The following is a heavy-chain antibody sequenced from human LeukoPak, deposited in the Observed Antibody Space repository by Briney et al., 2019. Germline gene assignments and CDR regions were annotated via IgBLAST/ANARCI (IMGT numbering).Heavy chain of an antibody. J-gene: IGHJ6*03. Sequence: ASVNVSCKASGYTFTGYYMHWVRQAPGQGLEWMGWINPNSGGTNYAQKFQGRVTMTRDTSISTAYMELSRLRSDDTAVYYCARDLELSRYYYYMDVWGKGTTVTVSS. D-gene: IGHD3-16*02. V-gene: IGHV1-2*02. CDR2: INPNSGGT. CDR3: ARDLELSRYYYYMDV. CDR1: GYTFTGYY.